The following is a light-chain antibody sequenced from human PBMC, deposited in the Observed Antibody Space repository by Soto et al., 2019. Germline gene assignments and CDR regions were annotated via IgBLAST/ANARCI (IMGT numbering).Light chain of an antibody. V-gene: IGLV9-49*01. CDR1: SSYSNYK. Sequence: QPVLTQPPSASASLGASVTLTCTLSSSYSNYKVDWYQQRPGKGPRFVMRVGTGGIVGSKGDGIPDRFSVLGSGLNRYLTIKNIQEEDESDYHCGADHGSGSNFVVVFGGGTKLTVL. CDR3: GADHGSGSNFVVV. J-gene: IGLJ2*01. CDR2: VGTGGIVG.